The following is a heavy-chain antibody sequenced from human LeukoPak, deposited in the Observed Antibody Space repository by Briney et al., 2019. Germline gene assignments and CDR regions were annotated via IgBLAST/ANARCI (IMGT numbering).Heavy chain of an antibody. D-gene: IGHD3-10*01. CDR3: ARDVTMVRGVIISPPFGY. CDR1: GGSISSGDYY. CDR2: IYYSGST. J-gene: IGHJ4*02. Sequence: SLTLSLTCTVSGGSISSGDYYWRWIRQPPGKGLEWIGYIYYSGSTYYNPSLKSRVTISVDTSKNQFSLKLSSVTAADTAVYYCARDVTMVRGVIISPPFGYWGQGTLVTVSS. V-gene: IGHV4-30-4*01.